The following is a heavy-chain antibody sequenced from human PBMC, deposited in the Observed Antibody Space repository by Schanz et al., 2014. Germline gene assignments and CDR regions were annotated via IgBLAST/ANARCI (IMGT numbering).Heavy chain of an antibody. J-gene: IGHJ4*02. CDR3: AMGGYQLHH. V-gene: IGHV3-74*02. CDR1: GFTFSTYW. CDR2: INSDGTTT. Sequence: EEQLVESGGGLVQPGRSLRLSCAASGFTFSTYWMHWVRQAPGKGLVWVSHINSDGTTTTYADSVKGRFTISRDNAENTLYLQMNSLRVEDTAVYYCAMGGYQLHHWGQGTLXTVSS. D-gene: IGHD1-7*01.